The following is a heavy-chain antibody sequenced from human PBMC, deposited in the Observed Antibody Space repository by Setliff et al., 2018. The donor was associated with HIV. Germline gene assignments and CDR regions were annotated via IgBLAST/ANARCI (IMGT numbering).Heavy chain of an antibody. CDR2: IRYDGTNK. D-gene: IGHD4-4*01. J-gene: IGHJ4*02. Sequence: GGSLRLSCAASGFTFSSYGMHWVRQPPGKGLEWVAFIRYDGTNKYYADSVKGRFTISRDNSKNTLYLQMNSLRAEDTAVYYCAKGPVTDSEVYFDYWGQGTLVTVSS. V-gene: IGHV3-30*02. CDR3: AKGPVTDSEVYFDY. CDR1: GFTFSSYG.